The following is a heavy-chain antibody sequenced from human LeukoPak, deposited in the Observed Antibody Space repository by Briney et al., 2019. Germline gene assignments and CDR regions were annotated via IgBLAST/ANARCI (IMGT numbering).Heavy chain of an antibody. J-gene: IGHJ4*02. D-gene: IGHD2-15*01. Sequence: SETLSLTCTVSGGSISSSSYYWGWIRQPPGKGLEWIGYIYYSGSTNYNPSLKSRVTISVDTSKNQFSLKLSSVTAADTAVYYCARDPVQYCSGGSCLSFDYWGQGTLVTVSS. CDR3: ARDPVQYCSGGSCLSFDY. CDR1: GGSISSSSYY. CDR2: IYYSGST. V-gene: IGHV4-61*01.